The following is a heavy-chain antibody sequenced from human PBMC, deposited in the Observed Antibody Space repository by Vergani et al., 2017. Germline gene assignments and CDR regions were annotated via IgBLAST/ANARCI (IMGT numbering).Heavy chain of an antibody. Sequence: QVQLVQSGAEVKKPGASVKVSCKASGYTFTSYYMHWVRQAPGQGLEWMGIINPSGGRTSYAQKFQGRVTMTREPSTSTVYMELSSLTSEDTAVYYCARDGDTEIYYYYMDVWGRGTTVTVSS. D-gene: IGHD5-18*01. V-gene: IGHV1-46*01. CDR2: INPSGGRT. CDR1: GYTFTSYY. J-gene: IGHJ6*03. CDR3: ARDGDTEIYYYYMDV.